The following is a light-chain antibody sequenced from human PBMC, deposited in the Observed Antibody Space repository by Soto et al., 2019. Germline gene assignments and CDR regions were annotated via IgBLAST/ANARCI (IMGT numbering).Light chain of an antibody. CDR1: QSVSSSY. J-gene: IGKJ1*01. V-gene: IGKV3D-20*02. Sequence: DIAFTHSPGTLSLSPRERATLSCRASQSVSSSYLAWYQQKPGQATRLLIYGASSRATGIPDRFSGSGSGTDFTLTISRLEPDDFAVYYCQQRSKGTPWTFGQGTKVDI. CDR3: QQRSKGTPWT. CDR2: GAS.